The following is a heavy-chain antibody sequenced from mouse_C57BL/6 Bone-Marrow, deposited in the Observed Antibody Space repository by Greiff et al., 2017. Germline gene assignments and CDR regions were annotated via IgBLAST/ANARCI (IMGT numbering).Heavy chain of an antibody. Sequence: QVHVKQSGAELARPGASVKLSCKASGYTFTSYWMQWVKQRPGHGLEWIGEILPGSGSTNYNEKFKGKATFTADTSSNTAYMQLSSLTTEDSAIYYCARGYYGPLGFDYWGQGTTLTVSA. V-gene: IGHV1-9*01. CDR3: ARGYYGPLGFDY. D-gene: IGHD1-2*01. CDR2: ILPGSGST. CDR1: GYTFTSYW. J-gene: IGHJ2*01.